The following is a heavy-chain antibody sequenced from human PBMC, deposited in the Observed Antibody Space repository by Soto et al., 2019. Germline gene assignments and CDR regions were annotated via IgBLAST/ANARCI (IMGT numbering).Heavy chain of an antibody. CDR1: GDSVSGNSAA. D-gene: IGHD3-16*01. CDR2: RYYRTRWYN. J-gene: IGHJ4*02. V-gene: IGHV6-1*01. Sequence: SQTLSLTCAISGDSVSGNSAAWNWIRQSPSRGLEWLGRRYYRTRWYNDYAVSVKSRITVTPDTSKNQFSLHLNSVTPEDTAVYCCAREFPYYVSSDIYLDYWCQGALVTVSS. CDR3: AREFPYYVSSDIYLDY.